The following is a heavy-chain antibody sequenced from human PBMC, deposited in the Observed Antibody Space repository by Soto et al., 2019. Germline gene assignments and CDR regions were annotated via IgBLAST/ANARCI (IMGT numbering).Heavy chain of an antibody. CDR2: ISGSGGST. Sequence: PGGSLRLSCAASGFTFSSYAMSWVRQAPGKGLEWVSAISGSGGSTYYADSVKGRFTISRDNSKNTLYLQMNSLRAEDTAVYYCAKPPRYYYDSSGHYYSQFDYWGQGTLVTVSS. D-gene: IGHD3-22*01. CDR1: GFTFSSYA. CDR3: AKPPRYYYDSSGHYYSQFDY. J-gene: IGHJ4*02. V-gene: IGHV3-23*01.